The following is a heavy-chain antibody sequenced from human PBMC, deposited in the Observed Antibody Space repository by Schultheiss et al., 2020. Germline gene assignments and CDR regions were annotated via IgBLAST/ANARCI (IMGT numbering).Heavy chain of an antibody. CDR2: IYSSGST. D-gene: IGHD5-24*01. CDR3: SRGGRPDMATVRFRYFYGLDV. V-gene: IGHV4-61*08. CDR1: GGSVSSGGYY. J-gene: IGHJ6*02. Sequence: GSLRLSCTVSGGSVSSGGYYWSWIRQPPGKGLEWIGYIYSSGSTNYNPSLKSRVSILLDTSKNQFSLNLNSVTAADTAVYYCSRGGRPDMATVRFRYFYGLDVWGQGTTVTVSS.